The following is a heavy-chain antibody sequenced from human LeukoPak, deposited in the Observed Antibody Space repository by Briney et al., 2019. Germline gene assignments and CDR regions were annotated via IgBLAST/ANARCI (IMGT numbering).Heavy chain of an antibody. CDR1: GFDFSSNW. Sequence: GGSLRLSCAASGFDFSSNWMHWVRHAPGQGLVWVSRIKGDGISTNYADSVKGRFTISRDIAKNTLYLQVNSLRAEDTGVYYCAKDHYWSIDYWGRGTLVTVSS. CDR3: AKDHYWSIDY. D-gene: IGHD3-3*01. V-gene: IGHV3-74*01. J-gene: IGHJ4*02. CDR2: IKGDGIST.